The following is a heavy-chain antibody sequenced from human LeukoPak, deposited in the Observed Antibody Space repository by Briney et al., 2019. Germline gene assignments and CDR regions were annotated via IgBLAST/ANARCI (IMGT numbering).Heavy chain of an antibody. D-gene: IGHD3-3*01. CDR2: IKQDGSEK. V-gene: IGHV3-7*01. CDR1: GFTFSSYW. J-gene: IGHJ4*02. Sequence: GGSLRLSCAASGFTFSSYWMSWVRQAPGKGLEWVANIKQDGSEKYYVDSVKGRFTISRDNAKNSLYLQMNSLRAEDTAVYYCARDSTVWGYYDFWSGYSTTWFDYWGQGTLVTVSS. CDR3: ARDSTVWGYYDFWSGYSTTWFDY.